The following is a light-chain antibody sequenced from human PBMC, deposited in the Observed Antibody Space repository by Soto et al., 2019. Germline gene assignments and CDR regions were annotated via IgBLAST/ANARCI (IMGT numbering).Light chain of an antibody. J-gene: IGKJ1*01. V-gene: IGKV3-15*01. CDR1: QSVSSN. Sequence: EIVLTQSPATLSVSPGERATLSCRASQSVSSNLAWYQQKPGQAPRLLIYGASTRATGIPARFSGSGSGTEFSLTISSLQSEDFEVYYCQQYNNWRPWTFGQGTKVE. CDR2: GAS. CDR3: QQYNNWRPWT.